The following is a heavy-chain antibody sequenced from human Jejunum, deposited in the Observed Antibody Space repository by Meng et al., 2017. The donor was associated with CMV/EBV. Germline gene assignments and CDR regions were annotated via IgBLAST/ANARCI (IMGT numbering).Heavy chain of an antibody. J-gene: IGHJ6*02. CDR2: ISSPRSFI. V-gene: IGHV3-21*01. CDR3: ARAPGGDTVMLLYYNVMDV. Sequence: NWVRQAPGTALDWLASISSPRSFISYAASLKGRFTISRDNSKNTLYLQMNSLRAEDTAVYYCARAPGGDTVMLLYYNVMDVWGQGTTVTVSS. D-gene: IGHD5-18*01.